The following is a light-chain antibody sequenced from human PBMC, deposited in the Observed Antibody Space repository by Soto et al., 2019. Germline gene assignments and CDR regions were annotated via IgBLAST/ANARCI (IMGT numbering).Light chain of an antibody. CDR2: EVS. V-gene: IGLV2-14*01. Sequence: QSALSQPASMSGSPGHSITIPCTGASSDIGLYNYVSWYQHHPGKAPKLLISEVSIRPSGLSDRFSASKAGNTASLTISGLQPEDEAFYYCSCLSTTSTPIVFGTGTKLTVL. CDR1: SSDIGLYNY. J-gene: IGLJ1*01. CDR3: SCLSTTSTPIV.